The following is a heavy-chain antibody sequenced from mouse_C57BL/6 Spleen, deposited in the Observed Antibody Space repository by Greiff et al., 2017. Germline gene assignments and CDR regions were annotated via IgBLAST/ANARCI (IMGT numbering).Heavy chain of an antibody. CDR3: ARTMDGNYPCYAMDY. J-gene: IGHJ4*01. Sequence: VQLQQPGAELVMPGASVKLSCKASGYTFTSYWMHWVKQRPGQGLEWIGEIDPSDSYTNYNQKFKGKSTLTVDKSSSTAYMQLSSLTSADSAVYYCARTMDGNYPCYAMDYWGQGTSVTVSS. CDR2: IDPSDSYT. CDR1: GYTFTSYW. D-gene: IGHD2-1*01. V-gene: IGHV1-69*01.